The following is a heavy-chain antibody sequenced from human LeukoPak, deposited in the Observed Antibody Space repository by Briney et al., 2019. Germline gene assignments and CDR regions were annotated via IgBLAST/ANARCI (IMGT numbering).Heavy chain of an antibody. D-gene: IGHD3-10*01. V-gene: IGHV3-23*01. CDR1: GGSISSYY. J-gene: IGHJ6*02. CDR2: ISGSGGST. CDR3: AKGALWFGESDDGYYYYGMDV. Sequence: ETLSLTCTVSGGSISSYYWSWIRQPPGKGLEWVSAISGSGGSTYYADSVKGRFTISRDNSKNTLYLQMNSLRAEDTAVYYCAKGALWFGESDDGYYYYGMDVWGQGTTVTVSS.